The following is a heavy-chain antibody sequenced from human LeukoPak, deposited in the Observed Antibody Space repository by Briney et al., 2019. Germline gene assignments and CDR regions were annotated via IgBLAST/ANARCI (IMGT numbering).Heavy chain of an antibody. D-gene: IGHD6-6*01. Sequence: GALRLSCAASGFTFSTYWMHWVRPAPGKGLVWVSHINSDESNTNYADSVKGRFTISRDNAKNTLYLQMNNLRAEDTAVYFCARLWDSSSSRHFDYWGQGTLVTVSS. CDR1: GFTFSTYW. J-gene: IGHJ4*02. CDR2: INSDESNT. CDR3: ARLWDSSSSRHFDY. V-gene: IGHV3-74*01.